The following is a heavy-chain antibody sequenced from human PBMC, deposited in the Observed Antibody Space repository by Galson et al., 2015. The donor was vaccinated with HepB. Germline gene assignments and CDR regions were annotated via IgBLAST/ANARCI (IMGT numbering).Heavy chain of an antibody. CDR1: GYTFTGYY. CDR3: ARGDYDSSGRRRPPAGNTWFDP. Sequence: VSCKASGYTFTGYYMHWVRQAPGRGLEWMGRINPNSGGTNYAQKFQDRVTMTRDTSISTAYMELSRLRSDDTAVYYCARGDYDSSGRRRPPAGNTWFDPWGQGTLVTVSS. D-gene: IGHD3-22*01. V-gene: IGHV1-2*06. CDR2: INPNSGGT. J-gene: IGHJ5*02.